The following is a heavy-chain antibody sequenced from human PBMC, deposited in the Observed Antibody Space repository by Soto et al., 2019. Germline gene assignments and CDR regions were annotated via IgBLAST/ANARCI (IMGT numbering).Heavy chain of an antibody. CDR1: GFIFSTEW. Sequence: PGGSLRLSCAASGFIFSTEWMNWVRQAPGKRLEWVANIKQDGSEKYYVDSVKGRLTISRDNAKNSLYLQMNSLRAEDTAVYYCARRYSYGTISTYYYGMDVWGQGTTVTVSS. D-gene: IGHD5-18*01. J-gene: IGHJ6*02. CDR2: IKQDGSEK. V-gene: IGHV3-7*05. CDR3: ARRYSYGTISTYYYGMDV.